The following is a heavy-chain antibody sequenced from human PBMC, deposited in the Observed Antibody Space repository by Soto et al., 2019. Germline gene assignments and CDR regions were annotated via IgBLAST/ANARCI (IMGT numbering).Heavy chain of an antibody. J-gene: IGHJ4*02. D-gene: IGHD6-19*01. CDR3: ARGNGWYYY. Sequence: QVQLQESGPGLVKPSETLSLTCTVSGGSINNYYWSWVQQPPGKGLEWIGYIYYSGNTNYNPSLNRRVTISVDTSKNQISLQLSSVTAADTAVYYCARGNGWYYYWGQGTLVTVSS. CDR2: IYYSGNT. V-gene: IGHV4-59*01. CDR1: GGSINNYY.